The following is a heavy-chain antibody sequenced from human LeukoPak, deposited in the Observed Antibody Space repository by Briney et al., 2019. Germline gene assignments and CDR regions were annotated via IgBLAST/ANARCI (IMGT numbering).Heavy chain of an antibody. D-gene: IGHD2-21*02. J-gene: IGHJ4*02. V-gene: IGHV3-7*01. CDR1: GFTFSSYW. Sequence: PGGSLRLSCAASGFTFSSYWMSWVRQAPGKGLEWGANIKQDGSEKFYVDSVKGRFTISRDNAKNSLYLQMNSLRAEDTAVYYCAEGVGSAIDYWGQGTLVTVSS. CDR2: IKQDGSEK. CDR3: AEGVGSAIDY.